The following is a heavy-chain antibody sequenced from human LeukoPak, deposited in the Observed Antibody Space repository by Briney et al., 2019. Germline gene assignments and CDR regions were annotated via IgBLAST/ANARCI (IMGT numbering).Heavy chain of an antibody. Sequence: GGSLRLSCAASGFTFGNYWMTWVRQAPGKGLEWVANIKRDGSEKYSVDSVKGRFTISRDNAKNSMYLQMNSLRAEDTAVYYCARDNWELRGFDYWGQGTLVTVSS. CDR2: IKRDGSEK. D-gene: IGHD3-10*01. CDR1: GFTFGNYW. V-gene: IGHV3-7*01. J-gene: IGHJ4*02. CDR3: ARDNWELRGFDY.